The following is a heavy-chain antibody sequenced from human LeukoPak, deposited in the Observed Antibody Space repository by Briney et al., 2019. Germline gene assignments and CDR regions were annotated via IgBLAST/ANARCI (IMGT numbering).Heavy chain of an antibody. V-gene: IGHV3-23*01. CDR1: GFTFSRFA. CDR2: ISSSGDST. J-gene: IGHJ4*02. CDR3: ATYRRGYHDSSESYYFDY. D-gene: IGHD3-22*01. Sequence: GGSLRLSCAASGFTFSRFAMSWIRQAPGKGLEWVSGISSSGDSTYYADSVKGRFTISRDNSKNTLYLQMNGLRAEDTAIYYCATYRRGYHDSSESYYFDYWGQGTLVTVSS.